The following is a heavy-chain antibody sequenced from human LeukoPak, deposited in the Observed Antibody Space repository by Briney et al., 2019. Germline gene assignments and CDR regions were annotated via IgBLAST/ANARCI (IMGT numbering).Heavy chain of an antibody. Sequence: PSETLSLTCTVSGGAISSITYSWGWIRQPPGKGLEWIGSMYYSGSTYYNPSLKSRVTISVDTSKNQFSLKLSSVTATDTAVYYCARAAIYCSSTSCSPGYFDYWGPGTLVTVSS. CDR2: MYYSGST. J-gene: IGHJ4*02. V-gene: IGHV4-39*01. CDR1: GGAISSITYS. CDR3: ARAAIYCSSTSCSPGYFDY. D-gene: IGHD2-2*01.